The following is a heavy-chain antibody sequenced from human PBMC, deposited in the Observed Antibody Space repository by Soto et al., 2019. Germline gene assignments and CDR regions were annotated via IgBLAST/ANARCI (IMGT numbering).Heavy chain of an antibody. CDR3: AHSQGVYQLYYSYDMDV. J-gene: IGHJ6*02. CDR2: IYWDDDK. Sequence: QITLKESGPTLVKPTQTLTLTCTFSGFSLSTSGVGVGWIRQPPGKALEWLALIYWDDDKRYGPSLKSRLTITEDPSKTQVVLKTTNMDPVDTATYYFAHSQGVYQLYYSYDMDVWGQGTTVTVSS. V-gene: IGHV2-5*05. CDR1: GFSLSTSGVG. D-gene: IGHD2-2*01.